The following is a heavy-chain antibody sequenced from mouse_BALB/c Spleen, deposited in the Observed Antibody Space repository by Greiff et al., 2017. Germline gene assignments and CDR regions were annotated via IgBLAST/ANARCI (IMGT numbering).Heavy chain of an antibody. Sequence: VQLVESGAELAKPGASVKMSCKASGYTFTSYWMHWVKQRPGQGLEWIGYINPSTGYTEYNQKFKDKATLTADKSSSTAYMQLSSLTSEDSAVYYCAVLRPMDYWGQGTTLTVSS. CDR1: GYTFTSYW. V-gene: IGHV1-7*01. CDR3: AVLRPMDY. D-gene: IGHD1-2*01. J-gene: IGHJ2*01. CDR2: INPSTGYT.